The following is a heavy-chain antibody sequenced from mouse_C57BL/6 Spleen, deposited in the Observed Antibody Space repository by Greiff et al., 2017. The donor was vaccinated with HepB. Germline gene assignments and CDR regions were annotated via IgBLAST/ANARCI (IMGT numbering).Heavy chain of an antibody. D-gene: IGHD1-1*01. V-gene: IGHV1-18*01. Sequence: VQLKQSGPELVKPGASVKIPCKASGYTFTDYNMDWVKQSHGKSLEWIGDINPNNGGTIYNQKFKGKATLTVDKSSSTAYMELRSLTSEDTAVYYCARDYYYGSSFYAMDYWGQGTSVTVSS. CDR2: INPNNGGT. CDR3: ARDYYYGSSFYAMDY. CDR1: GYTFTDYN. J-gene: IGHJ4*01.